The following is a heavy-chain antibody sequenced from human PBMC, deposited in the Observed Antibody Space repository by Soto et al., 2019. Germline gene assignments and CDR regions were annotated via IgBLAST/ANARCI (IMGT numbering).Heavy chain of an antibody. CDR3: ARGTPVLFLECIANSDDDSGLDV. Sequence: QVQLVESGGGAVQPGMSLRLSCAASGFSFSTYGMHWVRQAPGKGLEWVAVTWSEGSGAHYAASVEGRFTISRDNSKKSLYLEMNSLRDEDKAVYYCARGTPVLFLECIANSDDDSGLDVWSRGTKVIVSS. CDR2: TWSEGSGA. CDR1: GFSFSTYG. V-gene: IGHV3-33*01. D-gene: IGHD3-3*01. J-gene: IGHJ6*02.